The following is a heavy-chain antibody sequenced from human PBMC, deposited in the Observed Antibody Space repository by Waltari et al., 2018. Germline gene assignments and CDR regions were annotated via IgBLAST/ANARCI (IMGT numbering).Heavy chain of an antibody. CDR3: ARQRNYGGVLGDFET. V-gene: IGHV4-39*01. D-gene: IGHD2-21*01. CDR1: GGSISTSNYY. CDR2: IYWNGNT. Sequence: QLQMQGSGPGLVKSSETLSLTCTVSGGSISTSNYYWGWVRQFPGKGLEWIGSIYWNGNTYFNPSLKSRLTRSVDMAKNQFSLKLSSVTAADTALHYCARQRNYGGVLGDFETWGQGTMVTVSS. J-gene: IGHJ3*02.